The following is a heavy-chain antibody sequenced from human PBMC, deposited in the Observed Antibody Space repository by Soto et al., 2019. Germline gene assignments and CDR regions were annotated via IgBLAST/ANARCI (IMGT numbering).Heavy chain of an antibody. Sequence: ASVKVSCKPSGYTFTDYFIHWVRQAPGQGPEWMGWMNPNSGGTSHAQKFQGRLTMTRDTSISTAYMELSSLRSDDTAVYYCARDKSSSRWIQLSLEYWGQGTLVTVSS. CDR3: ARDKSSSRWIQLSLEY. D-gene: IGHD5-18*01. CDR2: MNPNSGGT. J-gene: IGHJ4*02. V-gene: IGHV1-2*02. CDR1: GYTFTDYF.